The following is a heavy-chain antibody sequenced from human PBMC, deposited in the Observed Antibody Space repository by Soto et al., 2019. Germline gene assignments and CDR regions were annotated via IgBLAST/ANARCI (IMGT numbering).Heavy chain of an antibody. CDR2: ISSSGSFI. D-gene: IGHD6-13*01. CDR1: GFTFRTYG. J-gene: IGHJ4*02. Sequence: GGSLRLSCAASGFTFRTYGMNWVRRAPGGGLEWVASISSSGSFIYYADSVKGRFTISRDDAEKSLYLQMNSRRAEDTALYYCAREPEGIAAALDYWGQGTLVTVSS. CDR3: AREPEGIAAALDY. V-gene: IGHV3-21*01.